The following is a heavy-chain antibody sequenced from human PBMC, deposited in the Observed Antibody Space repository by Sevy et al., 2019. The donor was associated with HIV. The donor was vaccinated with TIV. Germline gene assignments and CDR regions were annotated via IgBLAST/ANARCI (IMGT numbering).Heavy chain of an antibody. CDR3: ARDVYCGGDCYSSAFDI. Sequence: GGSLRLSCAASGFTFSSYSMNWVRQAPGKGLEWVSSISSSSSYIYYAHSVKGRFTISRDNAKNSLYLQMNSLRAEDTAVYYCARDVYCGGDCYSSAFDIWGQGTMVTVSS. V-gene: IGHV3-21*01. J-gene: IGHJ3*02. CDR1: GFTFSSYS. CDR2: ISSSSSYI. D-gene: IGHD2-21*01.